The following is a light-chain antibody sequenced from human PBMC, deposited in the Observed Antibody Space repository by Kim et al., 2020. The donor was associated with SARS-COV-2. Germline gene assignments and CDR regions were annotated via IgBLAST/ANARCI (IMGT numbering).Light chain of an antibody. Sequence: IVLTQSPGTLSLSPGEIATLSCRASQSVSSSYLAWYQQKPGQAPRLLIYGASSRATGIPDRFSGSGSGTDFTLTISRLEPEDFAVYYCQQYGTLFTFGGGTKVDIK. CDR3: QQYGTLFT. V-gene: IGKV3-20*01. J-gene: IGKJ4*01. CDR2: GAS. CDR1: QSVSSSY.